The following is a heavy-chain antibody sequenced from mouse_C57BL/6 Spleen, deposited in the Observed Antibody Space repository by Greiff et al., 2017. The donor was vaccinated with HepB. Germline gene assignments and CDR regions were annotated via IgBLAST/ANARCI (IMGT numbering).Heavy chain of an antibody. Sequence: VQLKQSGAELARPGASVKLSCKASGYTFTSYGISWVKQRTGQGLEWIGEIYPRSGNTYYNEKFKGKATLTADKSSSTAYMELRSLTSEDSAVYFCAFITTVVARAFDYWGQGTTLTVSS. CDR1: GYTFTSYG. D-gene: IGHD1-1*01. CDR2: IYPRSGNT. J-gene: IGHJ2*01. CDR3: AFITTVVARAFDY. V-gene: IGHV1-81*01.